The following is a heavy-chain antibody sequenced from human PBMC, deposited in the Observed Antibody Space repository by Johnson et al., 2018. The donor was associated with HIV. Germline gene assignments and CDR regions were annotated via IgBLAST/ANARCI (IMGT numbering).Heavy chain of an antibody. D-gene: IGHD3-22*01. Sequence: VQLVESGGGLVQPGGSLRLSCAASGFTFSTYWMSWVRQAPGKGLEWVANIKQDGSEKYYADSVKGRFTISRDNSKNTVYLQMNSLRPEDTAVYYCAKGGYDSEDAFDIWGQGTMVTVSS. V-gene: IGHV3-7*01. J-gene: IGHJ3*02. CDR2: IKQDGSEK. CDR1: GFTFSTYW. CDR3: AKGGYDSEDAFDI.